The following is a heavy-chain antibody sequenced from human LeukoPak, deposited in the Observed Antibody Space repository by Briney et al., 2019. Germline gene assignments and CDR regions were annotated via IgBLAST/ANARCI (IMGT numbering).Heavy chain of an antibody. Sequence: PGGSLRLSCAASGFTVSSNYMSWVRQAPGKGLEWVSVIYSGGSTYYADSVKGRFTISRDNSKNTLYLQMNSLRAEDTAVYYCARDVRYYDSSGYRGYWYFDLWGRGTLVTVSS. J-gene: IGHJ2*01. CDR1: GFTVSSNY. CDR2: IYSGGST. CDR3: ARDVRYYDSSGYRGYWYFDL. D-gene: IGHD3-22*01. V-gene: IGHV3-66*01.